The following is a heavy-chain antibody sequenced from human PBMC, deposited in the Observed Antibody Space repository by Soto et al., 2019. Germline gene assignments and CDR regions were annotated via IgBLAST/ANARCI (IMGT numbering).Heavy chain of an antibody. V-gene: IGHV4-4*07. CDR2: IYSSGST. CDR1: GDSITNYY. D-gene: IGHD6-13*01. CDR3: ARQTTFSSSWYDH. J-gene: IGHJ5*02. Sequence: SETLSLTCTVSGDSITNYYWTWIRQPAGKGLEWIGRIYSSGSTNYNSSLKSRVTMSVHTSKNQISLKLTSVTAADTAVYYCARQTTFSSSWYDHCGQGTLVTVYS.